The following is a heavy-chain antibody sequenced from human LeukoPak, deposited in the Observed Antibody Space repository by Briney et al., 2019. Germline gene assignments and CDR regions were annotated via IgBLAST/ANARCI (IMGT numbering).Heavy chain of an antibody. V-gene: IGHV4-34*01. CDR2: INHSGST. CDR1: GGSFSGYY. D-gene: IGHD6-19*01. J-gene: IGHJ3*02. Sequence: PSETLSLTCAVYGGSFSGYYWSWIRQPPGKGLEWIGEINHSGSTNYNPSLKSRVTISVDTSKNQFSLKLSSVTAADTAVYYCASSGWYSGDAFDIWGQGTMVTVSS. CDR3: ASSGWYSGDAFDI.